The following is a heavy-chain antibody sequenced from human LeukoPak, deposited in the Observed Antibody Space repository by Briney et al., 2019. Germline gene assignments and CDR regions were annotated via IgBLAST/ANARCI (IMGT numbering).Heavy chain of an antibody. Sequence: ASVKVSCKASGGTFSSYAISWVRQAPGQGLEWMGRIIPILGIANYAQKFQGRVTITADKSTSTAYMELSSLRSEDTAVYYCARASGATGTSIFDYWGQGTLVTVSS. V-gene: IGHV1-69*04. D-gene: IGHD1-1*01. J-gene: IGHJ4*02. CDR3: ARASGATGTSIFDY. CDR2: IIPILGIA. CDR1: GGTFSSYA.